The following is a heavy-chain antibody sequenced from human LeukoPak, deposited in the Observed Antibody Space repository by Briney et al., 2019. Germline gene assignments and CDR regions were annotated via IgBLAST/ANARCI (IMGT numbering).Heavy chain of an antibody. J-gene: IGHJ4*02. V-gene: IGHV4-34*01. D-gene: IGHD6-19*01. CDR1: GGSFSGYY. CDR2: INHSGST. CDR3: ARGLYSSGRALGY. Sequence: NPSETLSLTCAVYGGSFSGYYWSWIRQPPGKGLEWIGEINHSGSTNYNPSLKSRVTISVDTSKNQFSLKLSSVTAADTAVYYCARGLYSSGRALGYWGQGTLVTVSS.